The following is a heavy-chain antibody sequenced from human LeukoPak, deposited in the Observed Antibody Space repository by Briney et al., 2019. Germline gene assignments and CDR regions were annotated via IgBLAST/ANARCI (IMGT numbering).Heavy chain of an antibody. Sequence: SQTLSLTCTVSGGSVSSGSYYWSWIRQPAGKGLEWIGRISTSGSTNYNPSLKSRVTISRDTSRNQFSLKLSSVTAADTAVYYCASQVGYFDYWGQGTLVTVSS. D-gene: IGHD1-26*01. CDR3: ASQVGYFDY. J-gene: IGHJ4*02. V-gene: IGHV4-61*02. CDR2: ISTSGST. CDR1: GGSVSSGSYY.